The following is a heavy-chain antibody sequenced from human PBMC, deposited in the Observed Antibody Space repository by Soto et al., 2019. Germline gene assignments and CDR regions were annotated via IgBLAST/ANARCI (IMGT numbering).Heavy chain of an antibody. Sequence: PSETLSLTCTVPGGSMSRYYWSWIRQPPGKGLEWIGYIYYSGHTNHNPSLKSRVTISVDTSKNQFSLKLSSVTAADTAVYYCARGIATTEMDVWGQGTTVTVSS. CDR3: ARGIATTEMDV. CDR1: GGSMSRYY. J-gene: IGHJ6*02. V-gene: IGHV4-59*01. CDR2: IYYSGHT. D-gene: IGHD6-13*01.